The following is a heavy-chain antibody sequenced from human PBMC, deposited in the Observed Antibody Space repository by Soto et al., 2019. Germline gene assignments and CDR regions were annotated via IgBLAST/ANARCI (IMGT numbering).Heavy chain of an antibody. CDR2: ISAYNGNT. D-gene: IGHD4-17*01. CDR1: GYTFTSYG. J-gene: IGHJ4*02. V-gene: IGHV1-18*01. Sequence: QVQLVQSGAEVKKPGASVKVSCKASGYTFTSYGISWVRQDPGQGRAWMGWISAYNGNTNYAQKFQGRVTMTTDTSTRTAYRELRSLRSDDTAVDYCARGTTVETGSYGGQGTLVTVSS. CDR3: ARGTTVETGSY.